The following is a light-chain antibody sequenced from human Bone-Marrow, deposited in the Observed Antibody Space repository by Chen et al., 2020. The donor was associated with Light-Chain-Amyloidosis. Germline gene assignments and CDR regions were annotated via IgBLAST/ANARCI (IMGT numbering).Light chain of an antibody. Sequence: SFELTQPPSVSVSPGQTARITCSGDALAKQYAYWFQQRPGQAPILLIYQDSERPSGIHERFSGSSSGTTVTLTITGVQAEDEADYFCQSADISNVVFGGGTKLTVL. CDR1: ALAKQY. V-gene: IGLV3-25*03. CDR2: QDS. J-gene: IGLJ2*01. CDR3: QSADISNVV.